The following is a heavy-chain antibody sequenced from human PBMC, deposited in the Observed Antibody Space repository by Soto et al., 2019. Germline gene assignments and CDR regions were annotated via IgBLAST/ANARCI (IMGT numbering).Heavy chain of an antibody. Sequence: GASVKVSCKASGGTFSSYTISWVRQAPGQGLEWMGRIIPILSIANYAQKLQGRVTITADKSTSTAYMELSSLRSEDTAVYYCARIITGKQYYFDYWGQGTLVTVSS. CDR2: IIPILSIA. CDR3: ARIITGKQYYFDY. V-gene: IGHV1-69*02. D-gene: IGHD1-20*01. J-gene: IGHJ4*02. CDR1: GGTFSSYT.